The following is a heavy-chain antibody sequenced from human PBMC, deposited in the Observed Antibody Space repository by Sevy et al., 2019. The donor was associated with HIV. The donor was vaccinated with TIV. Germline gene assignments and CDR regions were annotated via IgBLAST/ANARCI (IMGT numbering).Heavy chain of an antibody. V-gene: IGHV1-24*01. Sequence: ASVKVSCKVSGYTLTELSMHWVRQAPGKGLEWMGGFDPEDGETIYAQKFQGRVTMTEDTSTDTAYMELSCLRSEDTAVYYCATWYSSSWYYFDYWGQGTLVTVSS. D-gene: IGHD6-13*01. CDR1: GYTLTELS. J-gene: IGHJ4*02. CDR3: ATWYSSSWYYFDY. CDR2: FDPEDGET.